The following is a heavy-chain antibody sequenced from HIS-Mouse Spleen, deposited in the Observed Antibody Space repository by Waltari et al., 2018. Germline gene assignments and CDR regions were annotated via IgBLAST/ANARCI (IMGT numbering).Heavy chain of an antibody. CDR2: IYYSGGP. D-gene: IGHD6-13*01. Sequence: QLQLQESGPGLVKPSETLSLTCTVSGGSISSSSYYWGWIRQPPGKGLEWIGSIYYSGGPSSTPSLKSRVTISVDTSKNQFSLKLSSGTAADTAVYYCAREIPYSSSWYDWYFDLWGRGTLVTVSS. J-gene: IGHJ2*01. CDR3: AREIPYSSSWYDWYFDL. CDR1: GGSISSSSYY. V-gene: IGHV4-39*07.